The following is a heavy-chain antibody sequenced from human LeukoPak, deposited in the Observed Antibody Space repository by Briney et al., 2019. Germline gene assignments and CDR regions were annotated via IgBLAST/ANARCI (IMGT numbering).Heavy chain of an antibody. CDR3: AREIAYCGGDCRGGNFDY. CDR2: IYYSGST. V-gene: IGHV4-61*01. J-gene: IGHJ4*02. Sequence: PSETLSLTCSVSGGSISSSSYYWSWIRQPPGKGLEWIGYIYYSGSTNYNPSLKSRVTISVDTSKNQFSLKLSSVTAADTAVYYCAREIAYCGGDCRGGNFDYWGQGTLVTVSS. D-gene: IGHD2-21*02. CDR1: GGSISSSSYY.